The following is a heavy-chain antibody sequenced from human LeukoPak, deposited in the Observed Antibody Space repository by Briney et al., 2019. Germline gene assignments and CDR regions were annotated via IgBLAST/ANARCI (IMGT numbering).Heavy chain of an antibody. D-gene: IGHD2-15*01. CDR3: ARHGVGYCSGGSCVLDY. V-gene: IGHV5-51*01. Sequence: GESLKISCKASGYSFTTYWIGWVRQMPGKGLEWMGIIYPGDSDTRYSPSFEGQVTISADKSTTTAYLQWSSLKASATAMYYCARHGVGYCSGGSCVLDYWGQGTLVTVSS. CDR2: IYPGDSDT. CDR1: GYSFTTYW. J-gene: IGHJ4*02.